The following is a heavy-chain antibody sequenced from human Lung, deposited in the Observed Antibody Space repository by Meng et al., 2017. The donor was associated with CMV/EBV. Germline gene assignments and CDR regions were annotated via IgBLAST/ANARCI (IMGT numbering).Heavy chain of an antibody. CDR2: INPSGGST. CDR3: ARLYCSSTSCYTAGYFQH. CDR1: GYTFTSYY. J-gene: IGHJ1*01. D-gene: IGHD2-2*02. V-gene: IGHV1-46*01. Sequence: XVKVSCXXXGYTFTSYYMHWVRQAPGQGLEWMGIINPSGGSTSYAQKFQGRVTMTRDTSTSTVYMELSSLRSEDTAVYYCARLYCSSTSCYTAGYFQHWGQGTLVTVSS.